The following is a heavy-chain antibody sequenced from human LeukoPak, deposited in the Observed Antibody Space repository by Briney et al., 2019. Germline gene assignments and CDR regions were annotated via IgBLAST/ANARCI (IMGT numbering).Heavy chain of an antibody. Sequence: GGSLRLSCAASGFSFGSYGIHWVRQAPGKGLEWVAVISHEGSFQSYADSVKGRFTISRDNSKNMVFLQMNSLSAEDTAVYYCARGGPSVGGIAFDIWGQGTMVTVSS. V-gene: IGHV3-30*03. CDR1: GFSFGSYG. CDR2: ISHEGSFQ. CDR3: ARGGPSVGGIAFDI. D-gene: IGHD1-26*01. J-gene: IGHJ3*02.